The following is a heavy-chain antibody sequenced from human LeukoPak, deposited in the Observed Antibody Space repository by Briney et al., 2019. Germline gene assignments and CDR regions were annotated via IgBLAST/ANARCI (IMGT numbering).Heavy chain of an antibody. D-gene: IGHD6-6*01. J-gene: IGHJ4*02. CDR3: ARALSSLRLYYFDS. V-gene: IGHV1-2*02. CDR2: INPNSGGT. CDR1: GYIFTGSY. Sequence: ASVKVSCKASGYIFTGSYMHWVRQAPGQGLEWMGWINPNSGGTNRAQKFQGRVTLTGDTSTNTAYMELIRLNSNDTAVYYCARALSSLRLYYFDSWGQATLVTVSS.